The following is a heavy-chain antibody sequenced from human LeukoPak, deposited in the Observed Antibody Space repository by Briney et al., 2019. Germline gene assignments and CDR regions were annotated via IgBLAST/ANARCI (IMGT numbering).Heavy chain of an antibody. Sequence: SVKVSCKASGFTFTSSAVQWVRQARGQRLEWIGWIVVGSGYTNYAQKFQERVSITGDMSTNTAHMELSSLRSEDTAVYYCTADGYFYDRSGYQPYYYYGIDVWGQGTTVTVSS. D-gene: IGHD3-22*01. CDR1: GFTFTSSA. V-gene: IGHV1-58*01. J-gene: IGHJ6*02. CDR2: IVVGSGYT. CDR3: TADGYFYDRSGYQPYYYYGIDV.